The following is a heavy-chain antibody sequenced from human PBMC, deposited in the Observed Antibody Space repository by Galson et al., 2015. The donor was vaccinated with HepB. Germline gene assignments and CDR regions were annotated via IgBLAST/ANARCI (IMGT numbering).Heavy chain of an antibody. D-gene: IGHD3-3*01. Sequence: SVKVSCKASGYTFTSYGISWVRQAPGQGLEWMGWISAYNGVTNYAQKLQGRVTMTTDTSTSTAYMELRSLRSDDTAVYYCARAEVLRFLEWADPWGQGTLVTVSS. V-gene: IGHV1-18*04. J-gene: IGHJ5*02. CDR1: GYTFTSYG. CDR3: ARAEVLRFLEWADP. CDR2: ISAYNGVT.